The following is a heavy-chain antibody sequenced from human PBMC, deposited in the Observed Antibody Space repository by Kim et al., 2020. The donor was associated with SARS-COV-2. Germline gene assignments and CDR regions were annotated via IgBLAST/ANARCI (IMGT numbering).Heavy chain of an antibody. CDR3: VRRSPSNWYSQ. V-gene: IGHV4-39*07. D-gene: IGHD6-13*01. J-gene: IGHJ1*01. CDR1: GGSITTRDFH. CDR2: RFHSGST. Sequence: SETLSLTCSASGGSITTRDFHWGWIRQPPGKGLEWIASRFHSGSTYSNPSLQSRVTMSIDKSANQFFLNLTSVTAADSAMYYCVRRSPSNWYSQWVQGT.